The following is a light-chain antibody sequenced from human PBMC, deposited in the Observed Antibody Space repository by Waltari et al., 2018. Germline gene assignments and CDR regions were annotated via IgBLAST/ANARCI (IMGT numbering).Light chain of an antibody. CDR2: GAS. J-gene: IGKJ4*01. CDR3: QQYHNWPLT. Sequence: EIVLTQSPATLSAFPGERATLSFRASQRVSSNLAWYQQKPGQAPRLLVYGASTRATGIPARFSGGGSGTEFTLTISSLQSEDFAVYYCQQYHNWPLTFGGGTKVEIK. CDR1: QRVSSN. V-gene: IGKV3-15*01.